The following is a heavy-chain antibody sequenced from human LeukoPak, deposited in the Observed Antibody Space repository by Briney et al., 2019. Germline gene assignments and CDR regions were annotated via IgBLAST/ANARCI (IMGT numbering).Heavy chain of an antibody. CDR3: ARDFKDYGGNSKRAFDI. V-gene: IGHV1-69*04. CDR2: IIPILGIA. D-gene: IGHD4-17*01. J-gene: IGHJ3*02. Sequence: SVKVSCKASGGTFSSYAINWVRQAPGQGLEWMGRIIPILGIANYAQKFQGRVTITADKSTSTAYMELSSLRSEDTAVYYCARDFKDYGGNSKRAFDIWGQGTMATVSS. CDR1: GGTFSSYA.